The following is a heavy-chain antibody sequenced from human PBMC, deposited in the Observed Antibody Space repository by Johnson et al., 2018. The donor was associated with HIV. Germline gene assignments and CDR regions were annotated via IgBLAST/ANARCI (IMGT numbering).Heavy chain of an antibody. CDR2: IKSKSDGGAI. V-gene: IGHV3-15*01. CDR1: GFTFSDAW. Sequence: VQLVESGGSVVRPGGSLRLSCAVSGFTFSDAWMSWVRQAPGKGLEWVGRIKSKSDGGAIEYAAPVKGRFSISRDDSKNMLFLQMNSLKTEDTATYYCTTGLIIFEVVPLDGFDIWGQGTVITVPS. CDR3: TTGLIIFEVVPLDGFDI. J-gene: IGHJ3*02. D-gene: IGHD3-3*01.